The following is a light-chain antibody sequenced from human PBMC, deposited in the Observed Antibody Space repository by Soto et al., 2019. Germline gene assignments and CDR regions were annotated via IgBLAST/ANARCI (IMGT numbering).Light chain of an antibody. CDR2: DAS. V-gene: IGKV1-5*01. CDR1: QSIGVW. CDR3: QQYDILPIT. Sequence: DIQMPQSPSTLPSFVGDRVTITCRASQSIGVWLAWYQQKPGKAPKLLIYDASNLQTGVPSRFSGSGSGTEFTLTISSLQPDDFATYYCQQYDILPITFGGGTKVDIK. J-gene: IGKJ4*01.